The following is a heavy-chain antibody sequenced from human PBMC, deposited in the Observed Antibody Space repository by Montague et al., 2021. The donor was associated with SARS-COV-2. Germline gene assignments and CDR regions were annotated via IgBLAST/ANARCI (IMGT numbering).Heavy chain of an antibody. D-gene: IGHD2-2*01. CDR3: TREGYQVLWSDYYYYGMDV. CDR1: GGSFSGYY. CDR2: INHSGST. J-gene: IGHJ6*02. V-gene: IGHV4-34*01. Sequence: SETLSLMCAVYGGSFSGYYWSWIRQPPGKGLEWIGEINHSGSTNYNPSLKSRVTISVDTSKNQFSLKLSSVTAADTAVYYCTREGYQVLWSDYYYYGMDVWGQGTTVTVSS.